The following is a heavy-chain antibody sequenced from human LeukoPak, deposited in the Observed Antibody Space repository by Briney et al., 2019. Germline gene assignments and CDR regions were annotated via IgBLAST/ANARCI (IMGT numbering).Heavy chain of an antibody. J-gene: IGHJ4*02. D-gene: IGHD3-10*01. CDR1: GGSVSRNGYY. CDR2: IYHIGNT. CDR3: VKGWGDGSGSYSTVFAY. V-gene: IGHV4-61*08. Sequence: SETLSLTCTVYGGSVSRNGYYWTWIRQPPGKGLEWIGYIYHIGNTNYNPSLKSRVTISVDTSKNQFSLKLTSVTAADTAVYYCVKGWGDGSGSYSTVFAYWGQGALVTVSS.